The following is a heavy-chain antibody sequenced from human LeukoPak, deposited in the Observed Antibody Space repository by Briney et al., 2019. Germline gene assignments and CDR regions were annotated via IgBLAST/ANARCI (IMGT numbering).Heavy chain of an antibody. Sequence: SETLSLTCTVSGDSISSGSYYWSWIRQPAGKGLEWIGRIYSSGRINYNLSLKSRVTISVDTSKNQFSLRLSSVTAADTAIYYCAKSGGYGLIDYWGQGTLVTVSS. CDR2: IYSSGRI. CDR1: GDSISSGSYY. J-gene: IGHJ4*02. D-gene: IGHD1-26*01. V-gene: IGHV4-61*02. CDR3: AKSGGYGLIDY.